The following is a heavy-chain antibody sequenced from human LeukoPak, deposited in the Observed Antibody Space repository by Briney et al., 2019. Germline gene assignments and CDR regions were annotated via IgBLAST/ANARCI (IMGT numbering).Heavy chain of an antibody. Sequence: SETLSLTCTVSGYSINGGYYWGWIRQPAGKGLEWIGRIYTSGSTNYNPSLKSRVTMSVDTSKNQFSLKLSSVTAAGTAVYYCARLPFYDSSGYWGQGTLVTVSS. CDR2: IYTSGST. D-gene: IGHD3-22*01. V-gene: IGHV4-4*07. CDR1: GYSINGGYY. J-gene: IGHJ4*02. CDR3: ARLPFYDSSGY.